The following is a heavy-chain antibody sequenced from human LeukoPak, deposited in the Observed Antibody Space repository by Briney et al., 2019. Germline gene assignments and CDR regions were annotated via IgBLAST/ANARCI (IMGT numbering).Heavy chain of an antibody. Sequence: SETLSLTCTVSGGSISSSSYYWGWIRQPPGKGLEWIGSIYHSGSTYYNPSLKSRVTISVDTSKNQFSLKLSSVTAADTAVYYCARDRGGHYDSSGYGSWGQGTLVTVSS. CDR3: ARDRGGHYDSSGYGS. V-gene: IGHV4-39*07. D-gene: IGHD3-22*01. J-gene: IGHJ4*02. CDR2: IYHSGST. CDR1: GGSISSSSYY.